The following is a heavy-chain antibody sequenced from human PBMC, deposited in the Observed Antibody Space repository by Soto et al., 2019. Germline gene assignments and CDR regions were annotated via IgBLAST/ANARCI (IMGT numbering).Heavy chain of an antibody. V-gene: IGHV3-33*01. Sequence: QVQLVESGGGVVQPGRSLRLSCEGLFYTFSDYGMHWVRQAPGKGLEWVALIWYDGSEKYFADSVKGRFTIFRDNAKSTLYLQMNSLRVDDTAVYYCARRSIDHSYGMDVWGQGTTVTVSS. CDR1: FYTFSDYG. CDR2: IWYDGSEK. CDR3: ARRSIDHSYGMDV. J-gene: IGHJ6*02. D-gene: IGHD2-2*01.